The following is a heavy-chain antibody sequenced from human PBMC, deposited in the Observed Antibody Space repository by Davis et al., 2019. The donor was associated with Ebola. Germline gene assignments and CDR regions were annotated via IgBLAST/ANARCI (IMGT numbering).Heavy chain of an antibody. V-gene: IGHV4-34*01. Sequence: PSETLSLTCAVYGGSFSDYYWSWIRQPPGKGLEWIGEMNRRGRAYYNPSLKSRVTISVDTSKNQFSLKLSSVTAADTAVYYCASGITAAAFDYWGQGTLVTVSS. D-gene: IGHD6-13*01. CDR2: MNRRGRA. CDR3: ASGITAAAFDY. J-gene: IGHJ4*02. CDR1: GGSFSDYY.